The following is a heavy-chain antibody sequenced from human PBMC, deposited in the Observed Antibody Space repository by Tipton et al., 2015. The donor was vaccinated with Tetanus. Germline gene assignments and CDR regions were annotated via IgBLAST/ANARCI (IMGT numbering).Heavy chain of an antibody. J-gene: IGHJ4*02. D-gene: IGHD5-12*01. CDR3: ARNHPPRGYPYGGFHS. CDR1: GGSISTGGYS. CDR2: IYDSGNT. Sequence: TLSLTCTVSGGSISTGGYSWNWIRQLPGKGLEWIGYIYDSGNTHYNPSLKSRVTISIDGSKTQFSLKLASVTAADMAVYYCARNHPPRGYPYGGFHSWGQGTLVTVSS. V-gene: IGHV4-31*03.